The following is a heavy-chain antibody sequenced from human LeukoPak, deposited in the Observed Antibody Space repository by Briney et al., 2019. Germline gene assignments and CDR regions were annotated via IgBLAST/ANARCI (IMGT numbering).Heavy chain of an antibody. CDR1: GSPISSNNW. J-gene: IGHJ6*03. V-gene: IGHV4-28*05. Sequence: PSETLSLTCAVSGSPISSNNWWGWIRQPPGKALEWIGYIYYSGSIYYNPSLKSRVTMSVDTSKNQFSLKLSSATAVDTAVYYCARKFPSIFYMDVWGKGTTVTVSS. CDR3: ARKFPSIFYMDV. D-gene: IGHD3-9*01. CDR2: IYYSGSI.